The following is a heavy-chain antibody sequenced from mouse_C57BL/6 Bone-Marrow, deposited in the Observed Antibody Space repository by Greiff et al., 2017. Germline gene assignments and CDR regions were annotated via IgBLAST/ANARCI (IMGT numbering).Heavy chain of an antibody. V-gene: IGHV1-7*01. D-gene: IGHD2-1*01. Sequence: QVHVKQSGAELAKPGASVKLSCKASGYTFTSYWMHWVKQWPGQGLEWIGYINPSSGYTKYNQKFKDKATLTADKSSSPAYMQLSSLTDEGSAVYYCARGYYGNHGYFDVWGTGTTVTVSS. J-gene: IGHJ1*03. CDR2: INPSSGYT. CDR3: ARGYYGNHGYFDV. CDR1: GYTFTSYW.